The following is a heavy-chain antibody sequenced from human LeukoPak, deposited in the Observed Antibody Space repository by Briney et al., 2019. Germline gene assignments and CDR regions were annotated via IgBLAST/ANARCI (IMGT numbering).Heavy chain of an antibody. CDR2: IKQDGSEK. CDR3: GASVFW. J-gene: IGHJ4*02. Sequence: PGGSLRLSCAASGFTFSSYWMSWVRQAPGKGLEWVANIKQDGSEKNCVDSVKGRFTISRDNAKNSLYLEMNSLRAEDSAVYYCGASVFWWGQGTLVTVSS. CDR1: GFTFSSYW. V-gene: IGHV3-7*03. D-gene: IGHD3-3*01.